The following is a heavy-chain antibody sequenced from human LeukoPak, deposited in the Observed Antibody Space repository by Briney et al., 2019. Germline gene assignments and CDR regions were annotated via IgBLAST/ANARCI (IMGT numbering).Heavy chain of an antibody. CDR1: GFTFSSYA. V-gene: IGHV3-23*01. Sequence: GGSLRLSCAASGFTFSSYAMSWVRQAPGKGLEWVSAISGSGGSTYYADSVKGRFTISRDNSKNTLYLQMNSLGAEDTAVYYCAKDLPPGCSSTSCYHFDYWGQGTLVTVSS. CDR2: ISGSGGST. J-gene: IGHJ4*02. D-gene: IGHD2-2*01. CDR3: AKDLPPGCSSTSCYHFDY.